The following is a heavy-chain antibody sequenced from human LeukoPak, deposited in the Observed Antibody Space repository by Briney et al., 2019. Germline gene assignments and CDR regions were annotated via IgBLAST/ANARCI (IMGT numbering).Heavy chain of an antibody. V-gene: IGHV4-30-4*01. CDR3: AKDRRRGIGDAFDY. CDR1: GGSISSGDYY. D-gene: IGHD3-16*01. Sequence: SQTLSLTCTVSGGSISSGDYYWSWIRQPPGKGLEWIGYIYYSGSTYYNPSLKSRVTISVDTSKNQFSLKLSSVTAADTAVYYCAKDRRRGIGDAFDYWGQGTLVTVSS. J-gene: IGHJ4*02. CDR2: IYYSGST.